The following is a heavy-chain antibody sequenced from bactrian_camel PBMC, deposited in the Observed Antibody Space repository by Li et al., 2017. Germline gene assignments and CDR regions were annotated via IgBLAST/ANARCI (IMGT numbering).Heavy chain of an antibody. V-gene: IGHV3S31*01. Sequence: DVQLVESGGGSVQAGGSLRLSCAHSGYISSRHCMGWFRQAPGKAREGIAGIRRDGDEYYAGSVKGRFTISQDNAKNIIYLQMSSLTPNDTAMYYCAAGQGRRTIPSGDNNYFPGTMCDLDYTNWGQGTQVTVS. CDR2: IRRDGDE. CDR3: AAGQGRRTIPSGDNNYFPGTMCDLDYTN. CDR1: GYISSRHC. J-gene: IGHJ4*01. D-gene: IGHD1*01.